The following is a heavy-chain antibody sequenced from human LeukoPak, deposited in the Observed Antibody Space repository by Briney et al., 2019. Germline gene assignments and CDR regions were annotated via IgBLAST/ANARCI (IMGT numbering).Heavy chain of an antibody. D-gene: IGHD5-24*01. CDR3: ARHEMATSDLDY. Sequence: SETLSLTCTVSGGSISSYYWSWIRQPPGKGLEWIGYIYYSGSTNYNPSLKSRVTISVDTSKNQFSLKLSSVTAADTAVYYCARHEMATSDLDYWGQGTLVTVSS. V-gene: IGHV4-59*08. CDR1: GGSISSYY. CDR2: IYYSGST. J-gene: IGHJ4*02.